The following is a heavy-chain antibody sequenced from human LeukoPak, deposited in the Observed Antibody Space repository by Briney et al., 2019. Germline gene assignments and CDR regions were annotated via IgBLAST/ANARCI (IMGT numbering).Heavy chain of an antibody. CDR1: GYTFTSYY. J-gene: IGHJ4*02. D-gene: IGHD5-12*01. Sequence: ASVKVSCKACGYTFTSYYMHWVRQAPGQGLEWMGRINPNSGGTNYAQKFQGRVTMTTDTSISTAYMELSRLRSDDTAVYYCARDLGYSGYDGFDYWGQGTLVTLSS. V-gene: IGHV1-2*06. CDR2: INPNSGGT. CDR3: ARDLGYSGYDGFDY.